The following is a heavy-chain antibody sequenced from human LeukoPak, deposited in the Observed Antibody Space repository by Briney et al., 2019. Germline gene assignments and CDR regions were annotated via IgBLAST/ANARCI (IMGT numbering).Heavy chain of an antibody. CDR3: ARDSCGGDCSFDY. CDR1: GFTFSSYG. D-gene: IGHD2-21*02. CDR2: IWYDGSNK. J-gene: IGHJ4*02. Sequence: GRSLRLSCAASGFTFSSYGMHWVRQAPGKGLEWVAVIWYDGSNKYYADSVKDRFTISRDNSKNTLYLQMNSLRAEDTAVYYCARDSCGGDCSFDYWGQGTLVTVSS. V-gene: IGHV3-33*01.